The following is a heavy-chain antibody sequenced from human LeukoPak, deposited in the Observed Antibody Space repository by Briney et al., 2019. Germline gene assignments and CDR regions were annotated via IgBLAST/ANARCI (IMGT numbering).Heavy chain of an antibody. CDR2: INPNSGGT. CDR3: ARGQYSSSPDDAFDI. Sequence: ASVKVSCKASGYTFTRYYMHWVRQAPGQGLEWMGWINPNSGGTNYAQKFQGRVTMTRDTSISTAYMELSRLRSDDTAVYYCARGQYSSSPDDAFDIWGQGTMVTVSS. CDR1: GYTFTRYY. D-gene: IGHD6-6*01. V-gene: IGHV1-2*02. J-gene: IGHJ3*02.